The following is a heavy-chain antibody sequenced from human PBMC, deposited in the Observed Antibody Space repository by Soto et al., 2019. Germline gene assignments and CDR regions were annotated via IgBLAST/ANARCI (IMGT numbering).Heavy chain of an antibody. CDR1: GGSISRGGFS. CDR3: AVSGKAGMDV. CDR2: IYNSGNS. Sequence: QLQLQESGSRLVKPSQTLSLTCAVSGGSISRGGFSWSWIRQPPGKGLEWIGYIYNSGNSYYNPSLESRVTMSIDRSKNHFSLNLTSMTAADTAVYYCAVSGKAGMDVW. V-gene: IGHV4-30-2*01. D-gene: IGHD3-10*01. J-gene: IGHJ6*01.